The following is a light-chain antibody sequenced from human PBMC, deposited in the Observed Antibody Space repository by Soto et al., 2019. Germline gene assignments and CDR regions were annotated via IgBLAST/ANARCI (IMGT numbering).Light chain of an antibody. J-gene: IGKJ2*01. CDR2: GAS. V-gene: IGKV3-15*01. Sequence: EIVMTQSPATLSVSPGERATLSRRASQSVSSNLAWYQQKPGQAPRLLIYGASTRATGIPARFSGSGSGTEFTLTISSLQSEDFAVYYWQQYNNWNTFGQGTKLEIK. CDR1: QSVSSN. CDR3: QQYNNWNT.